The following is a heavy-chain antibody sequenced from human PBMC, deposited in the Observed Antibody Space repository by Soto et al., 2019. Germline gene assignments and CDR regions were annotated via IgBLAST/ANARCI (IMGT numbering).Heavy chain of an antibody. Sequence: PGGSLRLSCAASGFTFGSYAMNWVRQAPGKGLEWVSAISGSGGSTYYADSVKGRFTISRDNSKNTLYLQMNSLRAEDTAVYYCAKDLRMKGSAGEYFDYWGQGTLVTVSS. J-gene: IGHJ4*02. D-gene: IGHD3-10*01. CDR2: ISGSGGST. V-gene: IGHV3-23*01. CDR3: AKDLRMKGSAGEYFDY. CDR1: GFTFGSYA.